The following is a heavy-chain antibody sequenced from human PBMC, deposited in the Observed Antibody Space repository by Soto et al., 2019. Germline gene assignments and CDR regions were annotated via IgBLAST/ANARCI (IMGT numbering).Heavy chain of an antibody. CDR1: GFTSGTYA. Sequence: GGSLRLSCAASGFTSGTYAMSWVRQAPGKGLEWVSSITGSGGTTDYADSVKGRFTISRDTSGNTLYLQMSRLSVDDTAIYYCAREYRTSSQFDYWGQGTLVTVSS. CDR2: ITGSGGTT. V-gene: IGHV3-23*01. D-gene: IGHD6-6*01. CDR3: AREYRTSSQFDY. J-gene: IGHJ4*02.